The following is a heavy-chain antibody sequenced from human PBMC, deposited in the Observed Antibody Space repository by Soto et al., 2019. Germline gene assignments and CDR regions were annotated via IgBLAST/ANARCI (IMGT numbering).Heavy chain of an antibody. D-gene: IGHD6-13*01. CDR3: ARDILVGAGTARAFEV. Sequence: EVQLMESGGGLAQPGGSLRLSCEDSGFTFSYYWMTWVRQAPGKGLEWVANINQDGSGQYYVDSVKGRFTISRDNAKKSVYLQMSSLRVDDTAVYFCARDILVGAGTARAFEVWGQGTTVIVSS. V-gene: IGHV3-7*01. CDR2: INQDGSGQ. CDR1: GFTFSYYW. J-gene: IGHJ3*01.